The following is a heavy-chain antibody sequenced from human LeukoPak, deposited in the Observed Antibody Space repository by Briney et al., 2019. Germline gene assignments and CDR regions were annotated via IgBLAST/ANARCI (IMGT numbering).Heavy chain of an antibody. Sequence: KPSETLSLTCAVYGGSFSGYYWSWIRQPPGKGLEWIGEINHSGSTNYNPSLKSRVTISVDTSKNQFSLKLSSVTAADTAVYYCARNGYSSGWYPPNFDYWGQGTLVTVSS. CDR3: ARNGYSSGWYPPNFDY. CDR2: INHSGST. J-gene: IGHJ4*02. V-gene: IGHV4-34*01. CDR1: GGSFSGYY. D-gene: IGHD6-19*01.